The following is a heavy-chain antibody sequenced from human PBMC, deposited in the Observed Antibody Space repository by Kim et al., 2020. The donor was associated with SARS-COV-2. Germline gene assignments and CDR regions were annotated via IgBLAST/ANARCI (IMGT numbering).Heavy chain of an antibody. V-gene: IGHV1-46*01. J-gene: IGHJ4*02. Sequence: QMFQGSVTTTRDTSTSTVYIELSSLRSEDTAVYYCARDGRIQLWLRAFDHWGQGTLVTVSS. CDR3: ARDGRIQLWLRAFDH. D-gene: IGHD5-18*01.